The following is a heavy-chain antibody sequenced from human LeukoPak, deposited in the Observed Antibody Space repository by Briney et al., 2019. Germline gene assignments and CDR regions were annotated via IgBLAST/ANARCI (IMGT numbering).Heavy chain of an antibody. Sequence: ASVKVSCKASGASFSNYYIHWVRQAPGQGLEWVGLIYPGGGWTNYAQKFQGRVTMTTDTSTSTVYMGLSSLRSEDTAVYYCARDMPHNCFDPWGQGTLVTVSP. J-gene: IGHJ5*02. V-gene: IGHV1-46*01. D-gene: IGHD2-2*01. CDR1: GASFSNYY. CDR3: ARDMPHNCFDP. CDR2: IYPGGGWT.